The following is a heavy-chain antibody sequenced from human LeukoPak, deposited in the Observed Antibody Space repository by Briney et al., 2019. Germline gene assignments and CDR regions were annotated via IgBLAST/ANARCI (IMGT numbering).Heavy chain of an antibody. CDR2: IYHSAST. J-gene: IGHJ4*02. V-gene: IGHV4-4*02. CDR3: ASRGYSGLDY. CDR1: GGSISSSNW. D-gene: IGHD5-12*01. Sequence: SGTLSLTCAVSGGSISSSNWWTWVRQPPGKGLEWVGEIYHSASTDYNPSLKSRVTIPVDKSNNQFSLRLSSVTAADTAVYYCASRGYSGLDYWGQGTLATVSS.